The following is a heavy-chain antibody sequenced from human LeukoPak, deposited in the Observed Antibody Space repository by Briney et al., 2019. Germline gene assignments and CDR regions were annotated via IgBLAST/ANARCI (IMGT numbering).Heavy chain of an antibody. J-gene: IGHJ4*02. D-gene: IGHD5-12*01. CDR2: IIASSGST. V-gene: IGHV3-23*01. CDR1: GCSFNNNA. Sequence: GGSLRLSCTASGCSFNNNAMSWVRQAPGKGLEWVSIIIASSGSTFYADSVKCRFTISRDNSKNTLYLQMNSLSVEDTAVYYCAKGGYDYVEVAYFDFWGQGALVTVSS. CDR3: AKGGYDYVEVAYFDF.